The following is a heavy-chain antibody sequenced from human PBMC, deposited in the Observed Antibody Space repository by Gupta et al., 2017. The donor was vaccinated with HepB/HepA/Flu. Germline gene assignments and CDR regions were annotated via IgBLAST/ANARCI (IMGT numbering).Heavy chain of an antibody. J-gene: IGHJ3*02. Sequence: QVQLVQSGAEVKKPGSSVKVSCKASGGTFSSYAISWVRQAPGQGLEWMGRIIPILGIANYAQKFQGRVTITADKSTSTAYMELSSLRSEDTAVYYCARAVFVRAWSHRRAFDIWGQGTMVTVSS. CDR1: GGTFSSYA. CDR3: ARAVFVRAWSHRRAFDI. D-gene: IGHD1-14*01. CDR2: IIPILGIA. V-gene: IGHV1-69*04.